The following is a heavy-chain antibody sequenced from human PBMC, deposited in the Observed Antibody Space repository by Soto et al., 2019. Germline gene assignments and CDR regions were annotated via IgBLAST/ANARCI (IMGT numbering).Heavy chain of an antibody. CDR2: ISAHNGKT. CDR1: GYTFTSYG. CDR3: ARGRYGDY. J-gene: IGHJ4*02. D-gene: IGHD1-1*01. Sequence: QVHLVQSGAEVKKPGASVKVSCKASGYTFTSYGITWVRQAPGQGLEWMGWISAHNGKTDYAQKLQGRVIVTRDTSTSTAYMDLRSLRSDDTAVYYCARGRYGDYWGQGALVTFSS. V-gene: IGHV1-18*01.